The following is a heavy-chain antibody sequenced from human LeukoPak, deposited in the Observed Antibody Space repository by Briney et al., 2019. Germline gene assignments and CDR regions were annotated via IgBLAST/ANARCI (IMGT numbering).Heavy chain of an antibody. Sequence: ASVKVSCKASGYTFTSYDINWVRQATGQGLEWMGWMNPNSGNTGYAQKFQGRVTMTRNTSISTAYMELSSLRSEDTAVYYCARGGNDVVVVAATQDDYYYYGMDVWGQGTTATVSS. V-gene: IGHV1-8*01. D-gene: IGHD2-15*01. CDR2: MNPNSGNT. CDR3: ARGGNDVVVVAATQDDYYYYGMDV. J-gene: IGHJ6*02. CDR1: GYTFTSYD.